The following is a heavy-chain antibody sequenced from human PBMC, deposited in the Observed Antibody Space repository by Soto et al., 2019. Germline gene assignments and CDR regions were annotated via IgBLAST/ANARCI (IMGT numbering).Heavy chain of an antibody. CDR2: ISFDGINK. Sequence: QVQLVESGGGVLQPGRSLRLSCAASGFTFSSYGMHWVRQAPGKGLEWVAFISFDGINKYYADSVKGRFTISRDNSKNTLFLQMSSLRAKDTDLYYRVSLYYYILTQYFVYLGQGTLVTVSS. V-gene: IGHV3-30*03. CDR3: VSLYYYILTQYFVY. D-gene: IGHD3-16*01. J-gene: IGHJ4*02. CDR1: GFTFSSYG.